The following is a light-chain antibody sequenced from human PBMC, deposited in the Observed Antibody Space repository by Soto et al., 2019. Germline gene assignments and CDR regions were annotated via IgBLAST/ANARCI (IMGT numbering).Light chain of an antibody. CDR3: QQYNSYRA. V-gene: IGKV1-5*03. J-gene: IGKJ1*01. Sequence: DIKMYKSPATVSASVRDRVTITCRASESIDSWLAWHQQKPGRAPKLLISKASSLESGVPSRFSGSGFGTEFTLTISSLQPDDFATYYCQQYNSYRAVGQGTKVDIK. CDR2: KAS. CDR1: ESIDSW.